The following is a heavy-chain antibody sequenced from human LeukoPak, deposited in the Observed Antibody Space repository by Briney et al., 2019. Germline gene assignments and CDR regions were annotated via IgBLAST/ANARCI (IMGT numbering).Heavy chain of an antibody. D-gene: IGHD6-19*01. Sequence: PSETLSLTCTVSGGSISSYYWSWIRQPPGKGLEWIGYIHYSGSTNYNPSLKSRVTISVDTSKNQFSLKLSSVTAADTAVYYCARETLDSSGWYENWFDPWGQGTLVTVSS. CDR2: IHYSGST. CDR1: GGSISSYY. J-gene: IGHJ5*02. CDR3: ARETLDSSGWYENWFDP. V-gene: IGHV4-59*01.